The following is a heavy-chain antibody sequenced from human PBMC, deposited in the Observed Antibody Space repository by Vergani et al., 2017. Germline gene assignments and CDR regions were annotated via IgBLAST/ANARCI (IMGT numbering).Heavy chain of an antibody. CDR3: ASVNDYRVDY. D-gene: IGHD3-16*01. CDR1: GVSVSSSDYS. V-gene: IGHV4-61*02. Sequence: QLQLQESGPELVKPSQTLSLTCTVSGVSVSSSDYSWTWIRQPAGRGLEWIGRLYGRDNTKYNPSLLSRVTISLDASKTQFSLTLTSVTAADAGVYYCASVNDYRVDYWGQGTLVTVSS. J-gene: IGHJ4*02. CDR2: LYGRDNT.